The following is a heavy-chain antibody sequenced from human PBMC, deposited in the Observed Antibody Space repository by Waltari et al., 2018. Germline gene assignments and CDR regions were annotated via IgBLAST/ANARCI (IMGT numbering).Heavy chain of an antibody. V-gene: IGHV1-69*04. CDR1: GGTFSSNA. Sequence: QIHLIQSGAEVKEPGSSVKVPCKVSGGTFSSNAFSWVRQAPGQGLEWMGGILPLLGIKKYAQRLKDRVTITADESTKTAYMDLNSLTADDTAVYYCAKSPQRTTANWFDTWGQGMLVTVSS. J-gene: IGHJ5*02. CDR3: AKSPQRTTANWFDT. CDR2: ILPLLGIK. D-gene: IGHD6-25*01.